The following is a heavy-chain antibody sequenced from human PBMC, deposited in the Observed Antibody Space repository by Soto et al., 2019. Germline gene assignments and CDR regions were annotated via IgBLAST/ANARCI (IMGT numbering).Heavy chain of an antibody. CDR1: GFTFSSYA. D-gene: IGHD3-3*01. V-gene: IGHV3-30-3*01. CDR2: ISYDGSNK. Sequence: QVQLVESGGGVVQPGRSLRLSCAASGFTFSSYAMHWVRQAPGKGLEWVAVISYDGSNKYYADSVKGRFTISRDNSKNXQYLQMNSLRAEDTAVYYCARDGTIFGVVPYYGMDVWGQGTTVTVSS. J-gene: IGHJ6*02. CDR3: ARDGTIFGVVPYYGMDV.